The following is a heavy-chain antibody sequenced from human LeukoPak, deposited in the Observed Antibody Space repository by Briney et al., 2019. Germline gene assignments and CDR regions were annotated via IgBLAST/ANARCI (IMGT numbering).Heavy chain of an antibody. CDR3: VRRGQRLNPGLYYFDY. CDR1: GASIGSGDYY. Sequence: SETLSLTCTVSGASIGSGDYYWGWIRQSPGKGLEWIGTIYYSGSTNYNPSLKSRVTISVDTSENQFSLRLSSVTATNTAVYYCVRRGQRLNPGLYYFDYWGQGTLVTVSS. J-gene: IGHJ4*02. CDR2: IYYSGST. D-gene: IGHD6-25*01. V-gene: IGHV4-39*01.